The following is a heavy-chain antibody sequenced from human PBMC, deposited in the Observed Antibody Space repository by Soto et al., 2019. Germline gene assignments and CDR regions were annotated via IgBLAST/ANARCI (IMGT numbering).Heavy chain of an antibody. CDR2: INHSGST. J-gene: IGHJ3*02. D-gene: IGHD1-7*01. CDR1: GGSFSGYY. V-gene: IGHV4-34*01. Sequence: QVQLQQWGAGLLKPSETLSLTCAVYGGSFSGYYWSWIRQPPGKGLEWIGEINHSGSTNYNPSLKSRVTISVDTSKNQFSLKLSSVTAADTAVYYCARRGWNYRSYAFDIWGQGTMVTVSS. CDR3: ARRGWNYRSYAFDI.